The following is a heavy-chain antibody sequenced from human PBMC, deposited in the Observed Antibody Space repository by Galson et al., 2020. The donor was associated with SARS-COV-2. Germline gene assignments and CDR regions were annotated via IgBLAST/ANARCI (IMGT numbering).Heavy chain of an antibody. CDR2: IYWHDDN. CDR1: VFSLSTSGVG. J-gene: IGHJ5*02. V-gene: IGHV2-5*01. CDR3: AHSGGGGSGSYYNENWFDP. Sequence: SGPTLVKPTQTLTLTCTFSVFSLSTSGVGVGWIRQPPGKALEWLALIYWHDDNRYSPSLKSRLTITKDTSKNQVVLTITNMDPGDTATYYWAHSGGGGSGSYYNENWFDPWGQETLVNVA. D-gene: IGHD3-10*01.